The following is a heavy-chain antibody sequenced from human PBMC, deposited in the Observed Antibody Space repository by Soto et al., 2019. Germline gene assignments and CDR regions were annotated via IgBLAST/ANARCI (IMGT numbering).Heavy chain of an antibody. CDR1: GASVSSDD. Sequence: SETLSLTCTVSGASVSSDDWSWIRQPPGKGLEWIGFISFSGITNYNPSLKSRVTISADTSKNQFSLKLSSVTAADTAVYYRAIRNWGTVDLHYHMDVWGKGTTVTVSS. CDR2: ISFSGIT. CDR3: AIRNWGTVDLHYHMDV. J-gene: IGHJ6*03. V-gene: IGHV4-59*08. D-gene: IGHD7-27*01.